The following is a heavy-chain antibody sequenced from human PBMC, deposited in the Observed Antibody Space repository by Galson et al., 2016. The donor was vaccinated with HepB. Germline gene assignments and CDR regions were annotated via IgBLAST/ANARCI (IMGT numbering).Heavy chain of an antibody. CDR3: TRGYMQNGMNV. D-gene: IGHD5-24*01. J-gene: IGHJ6*02. CDR2: TYYRSTWFN. Sequence: CAISGDSVTSDNTCWNWIRQSPSRGLEWLGRTYYRSTWFNDYADSVKSRITVTSDTSKNQFSLQRDSVTPDDTATYFCTRGYMQNGMNVWGQGTTVTV. V-gene: IGHV6-1*01. CDR1: GDSVTSDNTC.